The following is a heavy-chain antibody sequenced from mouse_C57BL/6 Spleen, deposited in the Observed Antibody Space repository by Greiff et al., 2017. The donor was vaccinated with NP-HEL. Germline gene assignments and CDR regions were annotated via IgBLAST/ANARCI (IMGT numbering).Heavy chain of an antibody. CDR1: GYTFTDYY. V-gene: IGHV1-26*01. D-gene: IGHD1-1*01. CDR2: INPNNGGT. CDR3: ARSLHDYGSTLDY. Sequence: EVQLQQSGPELVKPGASVKISCKASGYTFTDYYMNWVKQSHGKSLEWIGDINPNNGGTSYNQKFKGKATLTVDKSSSTAYMELRSLTSEDSAVYYCARSLHDYGSTLDYWGQGTTLTVSS. J-gene: IGHJ2*01.